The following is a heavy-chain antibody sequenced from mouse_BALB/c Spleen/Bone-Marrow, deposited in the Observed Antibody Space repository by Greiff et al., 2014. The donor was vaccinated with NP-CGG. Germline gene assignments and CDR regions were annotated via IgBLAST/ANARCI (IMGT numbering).Heavy chain of an antibody. CDR2: IDTSDSYT. Sequence: GAELVMPGASVKMSCKASGYTFTDYWMHWVKRRPGQGLEWIGAIDTSDSYTSYNQKFKDKATLTVDESSSTAYMQLSSLTSEDSAVYYCARGTGWYFDVWGAGTTVTVSS. V-gene: IGHV1-69*01. CDR1: GYTFTDYW. D-gene: IGHD4-1*01. J-gene: IGHJ1*01. CDR3: ARGTGWYFDV.